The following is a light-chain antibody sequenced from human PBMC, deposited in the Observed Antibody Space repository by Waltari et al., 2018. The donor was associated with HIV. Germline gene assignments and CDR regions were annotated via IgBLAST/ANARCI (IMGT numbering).Light chain of an antibody. CDR1: STDIDISNF. CDR3: SSYTRSHTLV. V-gene: IGLV2-14*01. CDR2: DVN. Sequence: QSALTQPASVSGSPGQSITISCSGTSTDIDISNFVYWYRQFPGKAPQLLISDVNSRPVGIPLRFSGSKSGSAASLTISGLQTDDEADYYCSSYTRSHTLVFGGGTKLTVL. J-gene: IGLJ2*01.